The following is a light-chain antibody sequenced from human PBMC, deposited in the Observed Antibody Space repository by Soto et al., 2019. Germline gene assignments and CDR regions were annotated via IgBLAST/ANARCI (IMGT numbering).Light chain of an antibody. CDR1: SSDVGSHDL. V-gene: IGLV2-14*02. CDR2: DVS. CDR3: SSFTSNTTYV. Sequence: QSVLTQPASVSGSPGHSIGISCTGTSSDVGSHDLVSWYQQQPGKVPKLIIYDVSSRPSGVSNRFSGSKSGNTASLTISGLQAEDEADYYCSSFTSNTTYVFGTGTKVTVL. J-gene: IGLJ1*01.